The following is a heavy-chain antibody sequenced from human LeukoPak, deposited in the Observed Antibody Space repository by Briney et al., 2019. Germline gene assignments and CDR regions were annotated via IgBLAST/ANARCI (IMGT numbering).Heavy chain of an antibody. Sequence: GGSLRLSCAASGFTFDDYAMHWVRQAPGKGLEWVSGISWVSGSIGYADSVKGRFTISRDNAKNSLYLQMNSLRAEDTALYYCAKGPNSGWYGWDWFDPWGQGTLVTVSS. CDR2: ISWVSGSI. D-gene: IGHD6-19*01. V-gene: IGHV3-9*01. J-gene: IGHJ5*02. CDR3: AKGPNSGWYGWDWFDP. CDR1: GFTFDDYA.